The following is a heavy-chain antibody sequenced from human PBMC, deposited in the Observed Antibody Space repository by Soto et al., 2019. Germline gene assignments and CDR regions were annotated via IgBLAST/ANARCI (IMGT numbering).Heavy chain of an antibody. CDR1: GFTFRSYG. Sequence: QVQLVESGGGVVQPGGSLRLSCTAPGFTFRSYGMHWVRQALGKGLEWVAVISYDGSNKYEADSVKGRFTISRDNSKNTLYLQMDNLRADDTAIYYCARDRSSSSEGGFDYWGQGTLVTVSS. CDR2: ISYDGSNK. V-gene: IGHV3-30*03. CDR3: ARDRSSSSEGGFDY. J-gene: IGHJ4*02. D-gene: IGHD6-6*01.